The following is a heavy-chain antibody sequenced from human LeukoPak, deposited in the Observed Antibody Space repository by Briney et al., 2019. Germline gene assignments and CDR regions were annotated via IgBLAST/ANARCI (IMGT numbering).Heavy chain of an antibody. CDR1: GYTFTSYD. V-gene: IGHV1-8*03. CDR3: ARGGCSSTSCYLPYYYYYYMDV. Sequence: ASVKVSCKASGYTFTSYDINWVRQSTGQGLEWMGWMNPNSGNTGYAQKFQGRVTITRNTSISTAYMELSSLRSEDTAVYYCARGGCSSTSCYLPYYYYYYMDVWGKGTTVTVSS. CDR2: MNPNSGNT. J-gene: IGHJ6*03. D-gene: IGHD2-2*01.